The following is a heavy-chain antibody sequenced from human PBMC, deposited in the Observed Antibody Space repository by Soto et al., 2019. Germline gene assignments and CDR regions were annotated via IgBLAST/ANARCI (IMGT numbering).Heavy chain of an antibody. Sequence: QVRLLQSGAEVKKPGASVKVSCKAPGYIFPSCTISWVRQAPGQGLEWMGWISAYNGNIKDAQKFQGRFTMTTDTSTSTAYMELRSLTSDDTAMYYCAIANYGDNDYWGQGTLVTVSS. CDR3: AIANYGDNDY. V-gene: IGHV1-18*01. CDR2: ISAYNGNI. D-gene: IGHD4-17*01. CDR1: GYIFPSCT. J-gene: IGHJ4*02.